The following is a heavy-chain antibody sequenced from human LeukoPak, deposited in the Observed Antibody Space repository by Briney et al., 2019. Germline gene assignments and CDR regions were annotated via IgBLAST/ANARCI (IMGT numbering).Heavy chain of an antibody. J-gene: IGHJ4*02. CDR2: ISNDGSKQ. V-gene: IGHV3-33*01. Sequence: GGSLRLSCAASGFTFSSYGMHWVRQAPGKGLEWVAVISNDGSKQYYADSVKGRFTISRDNSKSTLYLQMNSLRAEDTAGYYCARDQGLWVGFWSGYYDLWGQGPLVTVSS. CDR1: GFTFSSYG. CDR3: ARDQGLWVGFWSGYYDL. D-gene: IGHD3-3*01.